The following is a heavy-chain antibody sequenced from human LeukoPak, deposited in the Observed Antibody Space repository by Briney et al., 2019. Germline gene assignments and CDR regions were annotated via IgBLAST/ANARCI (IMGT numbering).Heavy chain of an antibody. V-gene: IGHV3-30-3*02. D-gene: IGHD3-22*01. CDR1: GFTFSSYA. J-gene: IGHJ4*02. CDR3: AKNYYDSSGYYYWFDY. CDR2: ISYDGSDK. Sequence: GGSLRLSCAASGFTFSSYAMHWVRQAPGKGLEWVAVISYDGSDKLYADSVKGRFTISGDNSKNTLYLQMNSLRAEDTAVYYCAKNYYDSSGYYYWFDYWGQGTLVTVSS.